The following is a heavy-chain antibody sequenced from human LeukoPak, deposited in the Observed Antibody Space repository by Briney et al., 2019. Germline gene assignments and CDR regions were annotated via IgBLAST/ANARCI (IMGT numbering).Heavy chain of an antibody. D-gene: IGHD1-26*01. J-gene: IGHJ4*02. V-gene: IGHV4-38-2*02. CDR2: IYHSGST. Sequence: SETLSLTCTVSGYSISSGYYWGWIRQPPGKGLEWIGSIYHSGSTYYNPSLKSRVTISVDKSKNQFSLKLSSVTAADTAVYYCASQSGSYYLVHWGQGTLVTVSS. CDR3: ASQSGSYYLVH. CDR1: GYSISSGYY.